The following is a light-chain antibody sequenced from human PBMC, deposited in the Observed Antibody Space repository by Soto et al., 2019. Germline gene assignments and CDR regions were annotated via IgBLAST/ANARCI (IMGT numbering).Light chain of an antibody. J-gene: IGKJ3*01. V-gene: IGKV3-20*01. CDR1: QTVTNNY. CDR3: QQYGSSPRFT. Sequence: EIVLTQSPGTLSLSPGERATLSCRASQTVTNNYLAWYQQKPGQAPRLLIYGASSRATGIPDRFSGSGSGTDFTLTIRRLEPEDFAVYYCQQYGSSPRFTFGPGTKVDIK. CDR2: GAS.